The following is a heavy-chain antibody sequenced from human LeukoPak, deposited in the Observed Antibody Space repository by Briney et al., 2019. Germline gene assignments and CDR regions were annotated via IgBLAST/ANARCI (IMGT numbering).Heavy chain of an antibody. CDR3: ARPVGYCSSASCYIRWNVFDI. V-gene: IGHV4-38-2*01. CDR1: GYSISTGYY. CDR2: IYHSGIT. J-gene: IGHJ3*02. D-gene: IGHD2-2*02. Sequence: SETLSLTCAVSGYSISTGYYWGWIRPPPGKGLEWIGIIYHSGITYYNPSLKSRVTISGDTSKNQISLKLTSVTAAHTAVYYCARPVGYCSSASCYIRWNVFDIWGQGTMVTVSS.